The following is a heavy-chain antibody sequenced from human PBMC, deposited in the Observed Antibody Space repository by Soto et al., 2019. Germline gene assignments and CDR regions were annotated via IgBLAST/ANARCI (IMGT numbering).Heavy chain of an antibody. V-gene: IGHV1-2*02. CDR3: ATESSQAISDGMDV. D-gene: IGHD3-9*01. J-gene: IGHJ6*02. CDR1: GYTFTGYY. Sequence: GASVKVSCKASGYTFTGYYVHWVREAPGQGLEWMGWINPETGGTSYAQKFQGRVTLSRDTSINTAYLEVSRLRFDDAAVYFCATESSQAISDGMDVWGQGTTVTVSS. CDR2: INPETGGT.